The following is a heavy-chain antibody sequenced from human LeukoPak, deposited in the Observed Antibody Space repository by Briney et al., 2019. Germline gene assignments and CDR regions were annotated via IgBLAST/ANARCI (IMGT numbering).Heavy chain of an antibody. J-gene: IGHJ4*02. D-gene: IGHD5-24*01. Sequence: GGSLRLSCTASGFTLGSYSMNWVRQAPGRGLEWVSSITSSSSYIYYGDSVKGRFTISRDNARNSLYLQMNSLRAEDTAVYYCAREGDGYDSPIDSWGQGTLVTVSS. V-gene: IGHV3-21*01. CDR3: AREGDGYDSPIDS. CDR1: GFTLGSYS. CDR2: ITSSSSYI.